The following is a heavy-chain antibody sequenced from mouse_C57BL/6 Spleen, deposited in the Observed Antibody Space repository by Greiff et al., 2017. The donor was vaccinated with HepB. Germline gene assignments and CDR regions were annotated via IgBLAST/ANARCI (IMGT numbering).Heavy chain of an antibody. Sequence: EVKLQESGPGLVKPSQSLSLTCSVTGYSITSGYYWNWIRQFPGNKLEWMGYISYDGSNNYNPSLKNRISITRDTSKNQFFLKLNSVTTEDTATYYCAREGGYDGYYMRSGAMDYWGQGTSVTVSS. CDR3: AREGGYDGYYMRSGAMDY. CDR1: GYSITSGYY. V-gene: IGHV3-6*01. D-gene: IGHD2-3*01. CDR2: ISYDGSN. J-gene: IGHJ4*01.